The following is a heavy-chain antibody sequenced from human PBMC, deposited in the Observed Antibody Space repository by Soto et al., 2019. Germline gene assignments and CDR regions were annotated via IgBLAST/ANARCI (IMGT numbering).Heavy chain of an antibody. CDR2: ISYDGSNK. CDR3: AKEDTYGDYIFDY. D-gene: IGHD4-17*01. V-gene: IGHV3-30*18. J-gene: IGHJ4*02. CDR1: GFTFSSYG. Sequence: GGSLRLSCAASGFTFSSYGMHWVRQAPGKGLEWVAVISYDGSNKYYADSVKGRFTISRDNSKNTLYLQMNSLRAEDTAVYYCAKEDTYGDYIFDYSGQGTLVTVSS.